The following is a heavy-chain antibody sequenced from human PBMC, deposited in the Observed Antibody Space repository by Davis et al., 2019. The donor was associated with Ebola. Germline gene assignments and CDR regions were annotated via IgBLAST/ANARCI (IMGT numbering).Heavy chain of an antibody. CDR1: GYTFTSYG. J-gene: IGHJ4*02. D-gene: IGHD6-13*01. CDR2: ISAYNGNT. V-gene: IGHV1-18*01. Sequence: ASVKVSCKASGYTFTSYGISWVRQAPGQGLEWMGWISAYNGNTNYAQKLQGRVTMTTDTSTSTAYMELRSLRSDDTAVYYCARDRGFLAATGNFDYWGQGTLVTVSS. CDR3: ARDRGFLAATGNFDY.